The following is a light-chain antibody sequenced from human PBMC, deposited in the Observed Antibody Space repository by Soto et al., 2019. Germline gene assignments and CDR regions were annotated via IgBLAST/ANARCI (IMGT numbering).Light chain of an antibody. CDR2: DAT. Sequence: QSALTQPASVSGSPGQSITISCSGTDSDIGAFTYVSWYQQSPGKAPKLIIFDATKRPSGVPDRFSGSRSGNTASLTISGLQGEDEADYYCSSFSTSAPLVIFGLGTKVTVL. V-gene: IGLV2-14*01. CDR3: SSFSTSAPLVI. J-gene: IGLJ1*01. CDR1: DSDIGAFTY.